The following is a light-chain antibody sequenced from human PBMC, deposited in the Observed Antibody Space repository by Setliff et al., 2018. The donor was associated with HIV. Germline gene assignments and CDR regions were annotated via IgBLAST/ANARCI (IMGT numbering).Light chain of an antibody. J-gene: IGLJ1*01. CDR3: ISYTVNSTPLYV. Sequence: QSVLTQPASVSGSPGQSITISCTGTSNDVGGYNYVSWYQQHPGKAPKLIIYEVRIRPSGVSNRFSGSKSGNTASLAISGLQAEDKADYYCISYTVNSTPLYVLGTGTKVTVL. CDR2: EVR. CDR1: SNDVGGYNY. V-gene: IGLV2-14*01.